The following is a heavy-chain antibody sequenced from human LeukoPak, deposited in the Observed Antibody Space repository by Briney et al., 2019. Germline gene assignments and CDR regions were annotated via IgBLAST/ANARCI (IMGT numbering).Heavy chain of an antibody. CDR3: ARGTDYGEYYFDY. CDR2: IIPIFGTA. J-gene: IGHJ4*02. CDR1: GGTFSSYA. Sequence: SVTVSCKASGGTFSSYAISWVRQAPGQGLEWMGGIIPIFGTANYAQKFQGRVKITADESTSTAYMELSSLRSEDTAVYYCARGTDYGEYYFDYWGQGTLVTVSS. V-gene: IGHV1-69*13. D-gene: IGHD4-17*01.